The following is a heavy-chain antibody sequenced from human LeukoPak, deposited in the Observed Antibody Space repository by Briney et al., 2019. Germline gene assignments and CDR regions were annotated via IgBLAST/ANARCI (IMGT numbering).Heavy chain of an antibody. CDR1: GGSFSGYY. Sequence: SETLSLTCAVYGGSFSGYYWSWIRQPPGKGLEWIGEINHSGSTNYNPSLKSRVTISVDTSKNQFSLKLSSVTAADTAVYYCARHTIDYYDSSGWVDYWGQGTLVTVSS. CDR2: INHSGST. J-gene: IGHJ4*02. CDR3: ARHTIDYYDSSGWVDY. D-gene: IGHD3-22*01. V-gene: IGHV4-34*01.